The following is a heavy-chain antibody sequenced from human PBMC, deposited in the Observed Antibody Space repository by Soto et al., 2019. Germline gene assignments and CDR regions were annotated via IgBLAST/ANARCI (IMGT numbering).Heavy chain of an antibody. J-gene: IGHJ6*02. V-gene: IGHV1-69*01. D-gene: IGHD6-6*01. Sequence: QVQLVQSGAEVKKPGSSVKVSCKASGGTFSSYAISWVQQAPGQGLEWMGGIIPIFGIANYAQKFQGRVTITADESTSTAYMELSSLRSEDTAVYYCARDSARGIAARQWGYYYGMDVWGQGTTVTVSS. CDR1: GGTFSSYA. CDR2: IIPIFGIA. CDR3: ARDSARGIAARQWGYYYGMDV.